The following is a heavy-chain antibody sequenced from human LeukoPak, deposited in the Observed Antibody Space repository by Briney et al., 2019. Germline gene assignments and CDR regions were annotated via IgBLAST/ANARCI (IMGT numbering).Heavy chain of an antibody. CDR3: ARRFNWNHNAFDI. CDR2: ISSSGSTI. V-gene: IGHV3-11*01. D-gene: IGHD1-20*01. Sequence: GGSLRLSCVASGLTFSDYYMSWIRQAPGKGLEWVSYISSSGSTIYYADSVKGRFTISRDNAKNSLYLQMNSLRAEDTAVYYCARRFNWNHNAFDIWGQGTMVTVSS. CDR1: GLTFSDYY. J-gene: IGHJ3*02.